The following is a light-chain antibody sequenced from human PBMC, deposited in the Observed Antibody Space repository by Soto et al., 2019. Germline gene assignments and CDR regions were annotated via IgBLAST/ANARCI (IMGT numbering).Light chain of an antibody. CDR2: AAS. CDR3: QQRDNSPFT. V-gene: IGKV3-11*01. Sequence: EIVLTQSPATLSLSPGERATLSCRASRSVGSSFAWFQLRPGQAPRLLIHAASNRAPGIPARFTGSGSGTDFTLTISSLEPEDYAVYSCQQRDNSPFTFGQGTTVDIK. J-gene: IGKJ3*01. CDR1: RSVGSS.